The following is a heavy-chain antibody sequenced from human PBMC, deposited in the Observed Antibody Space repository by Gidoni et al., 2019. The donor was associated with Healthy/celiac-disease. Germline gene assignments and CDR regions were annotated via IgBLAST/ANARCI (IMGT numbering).Heavy chain of an antibody. CDR2: ISGSGGST. V-gene: IGHV3-23*01. J-gene: IGHJ2*01. CDR3: AKEGQQLGYWYFDL. D-gene: IGHD6-13*01. CDR1: GFTLRSYA. Sequence: EVQLLESGGGLVQPGGSLRLSCAASGFTLRSYAMSWVRQAPGKGLEWVSAISGSGGSTYYADSVEGRFTISRDNSKNTLYLQMNSLRAEDTAVYYCAKEGQQLGYWYFDLWGRGTLVTVSS.